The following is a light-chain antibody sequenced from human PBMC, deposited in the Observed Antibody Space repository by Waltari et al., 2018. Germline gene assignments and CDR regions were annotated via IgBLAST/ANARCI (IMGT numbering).Light chain of an antibody. CDR3: CSYAGSYTLWV. Sequence: QSALTQSRSVSGSPGQSVAISCTGTSSDVGGYDYVSWYQKHPGKAPKLMIYDVTKRPSGVPDRFSGSKSGNTASLTISGLQAEDEADYYCCSYAGSYTLWVFGGGTKLTVL. CDR1: SSDVGGYDY. CDR2: DVT. J-gene: IGLJ3*02. V-gene: IGLV2-11*01.